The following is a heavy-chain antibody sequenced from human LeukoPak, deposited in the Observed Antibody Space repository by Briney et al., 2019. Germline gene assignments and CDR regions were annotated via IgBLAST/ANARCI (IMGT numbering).Heavy chain of an antibody. D-gene: IGHD3-10*01. CDR3: ARGHYGSGTGTYPD. Sequence: SETLSLTCTVSGGSISSYYWSWIRQPPGKGLEWIGYIYYSGSTDYNPSLKSRVTISVDTSKNQVSLKLNSVTAADTAVYYCARGHYGSGTGTYPDWGQGTLVTVSS. V-gene: IGHV4-59*01. CDR2: IYYSGST. J-gene: IGHJ4*02. CDR1: GGSISSYY.